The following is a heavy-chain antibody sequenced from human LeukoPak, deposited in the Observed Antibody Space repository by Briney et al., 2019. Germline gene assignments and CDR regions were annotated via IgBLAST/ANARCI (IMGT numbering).Heavy chain of an antibody. CDR2: IYYSGST. CDR1: GGSISSSSYY. J-gene: IGHJ4*02. CDR3: ARLSGSYYYFDY. D-gene: IGHD1-26*01. V-gene: IGHV4-39*01. Sequence: PSETLSLTCTVSGGSISSSSYYWGWIRQPPGKGLEWIGSIYYSGSTYYNPSLKGRVTISVDTSKNQFSLKLSSVTAADTAVYYCARLSGSYYYFDYWGQGTLVTVSS.